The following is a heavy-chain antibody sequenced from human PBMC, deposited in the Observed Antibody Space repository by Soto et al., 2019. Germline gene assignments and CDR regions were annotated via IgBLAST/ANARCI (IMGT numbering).Heavy chain of an antibody. CDR2: ISRDGSVK. Sequence: QVQLVESGGGVVQPGTSLRLSCVASGFTFSTSGMHWVRQAPGKGLEWVAVISRDGSVKYYADSVKGRFTISRDTSKNTLDLQMISLRAEDTDVYYCAGEIASGYWGQGTLVTVSS. J-gene: IGHJ4*02. CDR3: AGEIASGY. D-gene: IGHD2-21*01. CDR1: GFTFSTSG. V-gene: IGHV3-30*03.